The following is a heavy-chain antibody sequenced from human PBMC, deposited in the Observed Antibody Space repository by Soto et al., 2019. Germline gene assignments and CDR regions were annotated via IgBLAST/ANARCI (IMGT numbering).Heavy chain of an antibody. CDR1: GFTFSSYA. V-gene: IGHV3-23*01. CDR2: ISGSGGST. Sequence: GGSLRLSCAASGFTFSSYAMSWVRQAPGKGLEWVSAISGSGGSTYYADSVKGRFTISRDNSKNTLYLQMNSLRAEDTAVYYCAKHNGSSYYDFWTGSYYFDYWGQGTLVTVSS. CDR3: AKHNGSSYYDFWTGSYYFDY. J-gene: IGHJ4*02. D-gene: IGHD3-3*01.